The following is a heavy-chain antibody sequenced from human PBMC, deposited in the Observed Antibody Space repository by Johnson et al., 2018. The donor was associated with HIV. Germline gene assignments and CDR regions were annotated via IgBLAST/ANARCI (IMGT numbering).Heavy chain of an antibody. CDR2: ISGRGGST. D-gene: IGHD3-22*01. V-gene: IGHV3-23*04. J-gene: IGHJ3*02. Sequence: VQLVESGGGLEQPGGSLRLSCAASGITFSSYAMSWVRQAPGKGLEWVSAISGRGGSTYYADSVKGRFTISRDNSKNTLYPQMNSLSAEDTAVYYCARGSYYDSSGDAFDIWGQGTMVTVSS. CDR3: ARGSYYDSSGDAFDI. CDR1: GITFSSYA.